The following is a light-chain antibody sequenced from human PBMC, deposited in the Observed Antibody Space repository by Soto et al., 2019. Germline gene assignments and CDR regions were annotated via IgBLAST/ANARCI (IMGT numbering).Light chain of an antibody. CDR2: EAS. CDR1: QSINFY. CDR3: QQSSDYPWT. V-gene: IGKV1-5*03. Sequence: DIQMTQSPSTLSASVGDRVTITCRASQSINFYLAWYQQKPGKAPKLLIYEASNSESGVPSRLSGSGTGTEFTLTISSLQPDDFATYYCQQSSDYPWTFGQGTKVDIK. J-gene: IGKJ1*01.